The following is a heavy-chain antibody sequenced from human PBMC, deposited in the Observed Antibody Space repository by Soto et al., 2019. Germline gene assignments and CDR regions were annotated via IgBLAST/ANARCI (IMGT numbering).Heavy chain of an antibody. V-gene: IGHV3-7*01. CDR3: ARGYDSSGYRLGD. D-gene: IGHD3-22*01. J-gene: IGHJ4*02. CDR2: IKQDGSEK. CDR1: GFTFSSYW. Sequence: GGSLRLSCAASGFTFSSYWMSWVSQAPGKGLEWVANIKQDGSEKYYVDSVKGRFTISRDNAKNSLYVQMNSLRADDTAVYYCARGYDSSGYRLGDWGQGTLGTVSS.